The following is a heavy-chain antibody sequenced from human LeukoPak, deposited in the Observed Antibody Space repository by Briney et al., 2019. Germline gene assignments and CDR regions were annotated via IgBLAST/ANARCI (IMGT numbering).Heavy chain of an antibody. Sequence: GASVKVSCKASGYTFTSYYMHWVRQAPGQGLEWMGIINPSGGSTSYAQKFQGRVTMTRDTSTSTVYMELSSLRSEDTAVYYCARLAAAGRHYYYMDVWGKGTTVTVSS. J-gene: IGHJ6*03. CDR3: ARLAAAGRHYYYMDV. D-gene: IGHD6-13*01. CDR1: GYTFTSYY. V-gene: IGHV1-46*01. CDR2: INPSGGST.